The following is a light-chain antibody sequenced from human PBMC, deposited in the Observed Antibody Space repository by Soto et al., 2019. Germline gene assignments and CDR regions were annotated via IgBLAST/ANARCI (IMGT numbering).Light chain of an antibody. CDR2: DAS. J-gene: IGKJ4*01. V-gene: IGKV3-11*01. Sequence: EIVLTQSPATLSLSPGERATLSCRASQSVRSYLAWYQQKPGQAPRLLIYDASNRATGIPARFSGSGSGTDFTLPISSLEPEDFAVYYCQQSRNWPLFGGGTKVEIK. CDR3: QQSRNWPL. CDR1: QSVRSY.